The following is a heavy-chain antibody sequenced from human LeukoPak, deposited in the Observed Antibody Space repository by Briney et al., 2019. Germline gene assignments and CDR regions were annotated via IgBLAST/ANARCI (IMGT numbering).Heavy chain of an antibody. D-gene: IGHD6-19*01. Sequence: GGSLRLSCAASGFTFGHYWMHWVRQAPGKGLEWVSRIEYNGRMTNYADSVKGRFTISRDNAKNSLYLQMNSLRAEDTAVYYCARDPEYSSGWYGAGYWGQGTLVTVSS. CDR1: GFTFGHYW. V-gene: IGHV3-74*01. J-gene: IGHJ4*02. CDR2: IEYNGRMT. CDR3: ARDPEYSSGWYGAGY.